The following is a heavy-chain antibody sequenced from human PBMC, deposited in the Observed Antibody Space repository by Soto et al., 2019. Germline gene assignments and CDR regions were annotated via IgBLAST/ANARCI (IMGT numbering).Heavy chain of an antibody. CDR2: IIPIFGTA. CDR1: GGTFSSYA. J-gene: IGHJ6*02. V-gene: IGHV1-69*06. Sequence: SVKVSCKASGGTFSSYAISWVRQAPGQGLEWMGGIIPIFGTANYAQKFQGRVTITADKSTGTAYMELSSLRSEDTAVYYCARPSITMVRGVISPRGNVYYGMDVWGQGTTVTVSS. D-gene: IGHD3-10*01. CDR3: ARPSITMVRGVISPRGNVYYGMDV.